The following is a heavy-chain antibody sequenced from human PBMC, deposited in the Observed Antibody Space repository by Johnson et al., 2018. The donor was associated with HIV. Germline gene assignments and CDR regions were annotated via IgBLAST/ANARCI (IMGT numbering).Heavy chain of an antibody. CDR2: IKEDGSED. V-gene: IGHV3-7*04. CDR1: GFIFSNYW. CDR3: ASDWGSGAFDI. D-gene: IGHD7-27*01. Sequence: DVQVVESGGGLVQPGGSLRLSCAASGFIFSNYWMSWVRQAPGKGLEWLANIKEDGSEDYYVDSLKGRFTISRDNAKNSLYLQMNSLRAEDTAVYYCASDWGSGAFDIWGQGTMVTVSS. J-gene: IGHJ3*02.